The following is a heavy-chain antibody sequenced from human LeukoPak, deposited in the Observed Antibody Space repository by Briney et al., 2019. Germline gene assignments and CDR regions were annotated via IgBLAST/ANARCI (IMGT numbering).Heavy chain of an antibody. J-gene: IGHJ5*02. CDR3: AKSPGTTGWFDP. V-gene: IGHV3-23*01. CDR1: GFTFSSYG. D-gene: IGHD1-1*01. Sequence: PGGSLRLSCAASGFTFSSYGMSWVRQAPGKGLEWVSGISGSGGITYYADSVKGRFTISRDNSKDTLYLQMNSLRADDTAVYFCAKSPGTTGWFDPWGQGTLVTVSS. CDR2: ISGSGGIT.